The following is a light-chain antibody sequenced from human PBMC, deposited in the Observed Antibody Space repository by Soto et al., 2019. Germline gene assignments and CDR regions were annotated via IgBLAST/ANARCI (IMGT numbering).Light chain of an antibody. CDR3: MQGTHWPIT. Sequence: DVLMTQSPLSLPVILGQLSSISCRSSQSLLLRCLVAYLNWFHQRPGRSPRRLIYKVSNRDFGVPARFSGSGSGTDFTLKISWVEAEDVGIYYCMQGTHWPITFGQGTRLEIK. J-gene: IGKJ5*01. CDR2: KVS. V-gene: IGKV2-30*02. CDR1: QSLLLRCLVAY.